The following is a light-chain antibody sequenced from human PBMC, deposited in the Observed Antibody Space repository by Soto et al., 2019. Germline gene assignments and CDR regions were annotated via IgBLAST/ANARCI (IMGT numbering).Light chain of an antibody. V-gene: IGKV1-5*03. CDR3: QRYNSNSRT. CDR1: HSISNW. Sequence: DIQMTQSPSTLSASVGDRVTITCRSRHSISNWLAWYQQKPGRAPTLLIYKATSLQSGVSSRFSGSASGTEFALTISSLKPDEFATYYCQRYNSNSRTFGQGTTVEIK. J-gene: IGKJ1*01. CDR2: KAT.